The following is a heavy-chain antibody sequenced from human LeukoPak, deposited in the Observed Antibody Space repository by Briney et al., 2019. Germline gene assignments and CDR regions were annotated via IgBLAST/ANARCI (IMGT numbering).Heavy chain of an antibody. CDR3: AGTYYYDSSGYYHYSL. D-gene: IGHD3-22*01. CDR1: GGSISSYY. J-gene: IGHJ4*02. V-gene: IGHV4-59*01. Sequence: PSETLSLTCTVSGGSISSYYWSWIRQPPGKGLEWIGYIYYSGSTNYNPSLKSRVTISVDTSKNQFSLKLSSVTAADTAVYYCAGTYYYDSSGYYHYSLWGQGTLVTVSS. CDR2: IYYSGST.